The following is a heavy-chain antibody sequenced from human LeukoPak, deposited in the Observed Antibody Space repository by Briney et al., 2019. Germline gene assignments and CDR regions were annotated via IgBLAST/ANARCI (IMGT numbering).Heavy chain of an antibody. D-gene: IGHD3-3*01. Sequence: ASVEVSCKASGYTFTSYGISWVRQAPGQGLEWMGWISAYNGNTNYAQKLQGRVTMTTDTSTSTAYMELRSLRSDDTAVYYCARGAYDFWSGYNSPDYYYYYMDVWGKGTTVTVSS. CDR1: GYTFTSYG. V-gene: IGHV1-18*01. J-gene: IGHJ6*03. CDR2: ISAYNGNT. CDR3: ARGAYDFWSGYNSPDYYYYYMDV.